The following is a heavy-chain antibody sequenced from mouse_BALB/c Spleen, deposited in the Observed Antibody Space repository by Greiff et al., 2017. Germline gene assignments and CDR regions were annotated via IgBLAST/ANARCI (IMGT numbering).Heavy chain of an antibody. CDR2: ISDGGSYT. V-gene: IGHV5-4*02. J-gene: IGHJ1*01. D-gene: IGHD2-2*01. CDR3: AREGWFYYGYDWYFDV. Sequence: EVQLVESGGGLVKPGGSLKLSCAASGFTFSDYYMYWVRQTPEKRLEWVATISDGGSYTYYPDSVKGRFTISRDNAKNNLYLQMSSLKSEDTAMYYCAREGWFYYGYDWYFDVWGAGTTVTVSS. CDR1: GFTFSDYY.